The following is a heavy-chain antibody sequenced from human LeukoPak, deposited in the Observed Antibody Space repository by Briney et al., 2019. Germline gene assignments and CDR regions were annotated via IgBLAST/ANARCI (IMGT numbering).Heavy chain of an antibody. J-gene: IGHJ4*02. CDR1: GFTFDDYA. CDR3: AKDSFLD. Sequence: GGSLRLSCAASGFTFDDYAMHWVRHAPGKGLEWVSGISWNSGSIGYADSVKGRFTISRDNAKNSLYLQMNSLRAEDTALYYCAKDSFLDSGQGTLVTVSS. CDR2: ISWNSGSI. V-gene: IGHV3-9*01.